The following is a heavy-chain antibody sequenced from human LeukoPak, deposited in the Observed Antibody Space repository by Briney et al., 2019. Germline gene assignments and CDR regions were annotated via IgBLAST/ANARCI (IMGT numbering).Heavy chain of an antibody. CDR2: INPSGGST. V-gene: IGHV1-46*02. CDR1: GYTLKNYN. Sequence: ASVKVSCXASGYTLKNYNIHWVRQARGQGLEWMGVINPSGGSTTYAQKFKGRATTTGDPSTSTLYMELSSLRSEDTAVYFCTRVGETEGAYYDTSAYHYWGQGTLVTVSS. CDR3: TRVGETEGAYYDTSAYHY. J-gene: IGHJ4*02. D-gene: IGHD3-22*01.